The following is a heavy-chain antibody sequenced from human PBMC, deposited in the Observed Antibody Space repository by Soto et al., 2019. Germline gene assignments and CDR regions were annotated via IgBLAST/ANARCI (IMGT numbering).Heavy chain of an antibody. CDR1: GFTFSSYA. J-gene: IGHJ4*02. CDR3: AKPPLNDYGDHYYFDY. D-gene: IGHD4-17*01. Sequence: EVQLLESGGGLVQPGGSLRLSCAASGFTFSSYAMSWVRQAPGKGLEWVSAISGSGGSTYYADSVKGRFTISRDNSKNTLYLQMNSLRAEDTAVYYCAKPPLNDYGDHYYFDYWGQGTLVTVSS. V-gene: IGHV3-23*01. CDR2: ISGSGGST.